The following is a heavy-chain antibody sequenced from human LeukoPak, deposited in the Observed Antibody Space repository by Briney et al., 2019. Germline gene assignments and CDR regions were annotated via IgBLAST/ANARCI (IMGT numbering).Heavy chain of an antibody. CDR2: ISSSGSTI. Sequence: GGSLRLSCAASGFTFSGYEMNWVRQAPGKGLEWVSYISSSGSTIYYADSVKGRFTISRDNAKNSLYLQMNSLRAEDTAVYYCARDPKDYVWGSYRYALCYFDYWGQGTLVTVSS. CDR1: GFTFSGYE. V-gene: IGHV3-48*03. J-gene: IGHJ4*02. CDR3: ARDPKDYVWGSYRYALCYFDY. D-gene: IGHD3-16*02.